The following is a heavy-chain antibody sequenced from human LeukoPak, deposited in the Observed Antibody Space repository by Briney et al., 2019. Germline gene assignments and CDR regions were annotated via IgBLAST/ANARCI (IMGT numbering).Heavy chain of an antibody. V-gene: IGHV3-30*02. J-gene: IGHJ4*02. Sequence: GGTLRLSCAASAFTFNNYGMHWVRQAPGKGLEWVAFIRYDGSNEFCADSVNGRFTISRDNSKNALYLQMNSLRPEDTAVYYCAKEGYCSGGRCYSLKYWGRGTLVTVSS. D-gene: IGHD2-15*01. CDR2: IRYDGSNE. CDR3: AKEGYCSGGRCYSLKY. CDR1: AFTFNNYG.